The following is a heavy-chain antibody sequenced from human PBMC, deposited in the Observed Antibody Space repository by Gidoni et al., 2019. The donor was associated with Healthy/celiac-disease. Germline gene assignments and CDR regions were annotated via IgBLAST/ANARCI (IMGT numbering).Heavy chain of an antibody. J-gene: IGHJ4*02. D-gene: IGHD1-26*01. Sequence: QLQLQESGPGLVKPSETLSLTCTVSGGSISSSSYYWGWIRQPPGKGLEWIGSIYYSGSTYYNPSLKSRVTISVDTSKNQFSLKLSSVTAADTAVYYCARETRIGGRDFDYWGQGTLVTVSS. V-gene: IGHV4-39*07. CDR1: GGSISSSSYY. CDR3: ARETRIGGRDFDY. CDR2: IYYSGST.